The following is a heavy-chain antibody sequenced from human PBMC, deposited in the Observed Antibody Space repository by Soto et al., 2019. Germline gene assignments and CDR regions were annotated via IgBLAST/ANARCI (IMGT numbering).Heavy chain of an antibody. CDR2: ISGSGYNT. V-gene: IGHV3-23*01. Sequence: EVQLLESGGGLVQRGESLRLSCAASGFSFIDFAMSWVRQAPGKGLEWVSAISGSGYNTYYTESLKGRFTISRDNSKNTLSLQVKSLRAEDTAVYYCVKQLLSLIVVADAFDIWGQGTMVTVSS. CDR3: VKQLLSLIVVADAFDI. D-gene: IGHD3-22*01. J-gene: IGHJ3*02. CDR1: GFSFIDFA.